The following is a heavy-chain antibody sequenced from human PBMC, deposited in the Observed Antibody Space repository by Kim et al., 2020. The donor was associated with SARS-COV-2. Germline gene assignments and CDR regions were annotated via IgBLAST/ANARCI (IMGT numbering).Heavy chain of an antibody. CDR3: ARGPGRSLKWFDP. CDR2: IYTSGST. J-gene: IGHJ5*02. Sequence: SETLSLTCTVSGGSISSGSYYWSWIRQPAGKGLEWIGRIYTSGSTNYNPSLKSRVTISVDTSKNQFSLKLSSVTAADTAVYYCARGPGRSLKWFDPWGQGTLVTVSS. D-gene: IGHD1-26*01. V-gene: IGHV4-61*02. CDR1: GGSISSGSYY.